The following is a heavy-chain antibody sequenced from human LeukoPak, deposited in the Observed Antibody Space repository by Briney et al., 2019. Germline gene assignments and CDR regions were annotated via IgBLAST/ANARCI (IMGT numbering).Heavy chain of an antibody. Sequence: GGSLRLSCAASGFTVSSNYMSWVRQAPGKGLEWVSVIYSGGSTYYADSVKGRSTISRDNSKNTLYLQMNSLRAEDTAVYYCARDRSGYSYGTYYYYMDVWGKGTTVTISS. CDR3: ARDRSGYSYGTYYYYMDV. J-gene: IGHJ6*03. D-gene: IGHD5-18*01. V-gene: IGHV3-66*01. CDR2: IYSGGST. CDR1: GFTVSSNY.